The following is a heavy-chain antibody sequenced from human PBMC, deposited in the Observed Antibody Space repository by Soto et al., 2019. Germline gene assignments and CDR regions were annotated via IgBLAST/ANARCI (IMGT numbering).Heavy chain of an antibody. CDR3: AAPGLSTPAPGYYGMDV. CDR1: GFTFTSSA. Sequence: QMQLVQSGPEVKKPGTSVKVSCKASGFTFTSSAVQWVRQAHGQRLEWIGWIVVGSGNTNYAQKFQERVTITRDMSTSTAYMELSSLRSEDTAVYYCAAPGLSTPAPGYYGMDVWGQGTTVTVSS. CDR2: IVVGSGNT. J-gene: IGHJ6*02. D-gene: IGHD3-10*01. V-gene: IGHV1-58*01.